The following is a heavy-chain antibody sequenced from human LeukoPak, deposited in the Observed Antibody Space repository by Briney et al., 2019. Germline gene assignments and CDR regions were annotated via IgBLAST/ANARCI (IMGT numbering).Heavy chain of an antibody. Sequence: PGGSLRLSCAASGFTFSSYAMSWVRQAPGKGLEWVSAISGSGGSTYYADSVKGRFTISRDNSKNTLYLQMNSLRAEVTAVYYCARAGYQLLALYYFDYWGQGTLVTVSS. D-gene: IGHD2-2*01. CDR3: ARAGYQLLALYYFDY. CDR2: ISGSGGST. V-gene: IGHV3-23*01. J-gene: IGHJ4*02. CDR1: GFTFSSYA.